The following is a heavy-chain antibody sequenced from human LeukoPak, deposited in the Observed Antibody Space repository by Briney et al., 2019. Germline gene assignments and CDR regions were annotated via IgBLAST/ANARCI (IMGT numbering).Heavy chain of an antibody. CDR1: GFTFNTYA. D-gene: IGHD6-13*01. V-gene: IGHV3-23*01. CDR3: AKDSSNWSFDY. Sequence: PGGSLRLSCAASGFTFNTYAMSWVRQAPGKGLEWVSAISGSGGDTFYADSVKGRFTISRDNSKNTLYLQMNSLTTEDTAVYYCAKDSSNWSFDYWGRGILVTVSS. CDR2: ISGSGGDT. J-gene: IGHJ4*02.